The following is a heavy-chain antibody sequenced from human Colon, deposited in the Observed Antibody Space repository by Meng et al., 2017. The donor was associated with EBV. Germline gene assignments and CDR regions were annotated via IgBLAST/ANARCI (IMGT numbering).Heavy chain of an antibody. CDR1: GGSMSSGNYY. CDR2: IHHSGSA. D-gene: IGHD2-21*01. J-gene: IGHJ4*02. Sequence: VQLQESGPGAVEPSQTLSLTCTVSGGSMSSGNYYWSWIRQPPGKGLEWIGYIHHSGSAYYNPSLKSRVSISVDTSKNQFSLNLNSMTAADTAVYYCASFDHIPRRNYFDYWGQGTLVTVSS. V-gene: IGHV4-30-4*01. CDR3: ASFDHIPRRNYFDY.